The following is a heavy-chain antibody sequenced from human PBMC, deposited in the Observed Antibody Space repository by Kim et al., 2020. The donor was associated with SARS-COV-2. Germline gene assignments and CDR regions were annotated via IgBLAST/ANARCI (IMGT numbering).Heavy chain of an antibody. CDR1: GFTFSSYA. J-gene: IGHJ4*02. V-gene: IGHV3-30*04. CDR2: ISYDGSNK. CDR3: ARDPGDGYNPQWAYYFDY. Sequence: GGSLRLSCAASGFTFSSYAMHWVRQAPGKGLEWVAVISYDGSNKYYADSVKGRFTISRDNSKNTLYLQMNSLRAEDTAVYYCARDPGDGYNPQWAYYFDYWGQGTLVTVSS. D-gene: IGHD5-12*01.